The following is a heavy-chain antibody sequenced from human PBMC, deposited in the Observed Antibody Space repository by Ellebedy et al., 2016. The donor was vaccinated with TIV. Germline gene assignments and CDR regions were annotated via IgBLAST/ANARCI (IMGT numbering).Heavy chain of an antibody. CDR2: MHTTGSF. V-gene: IGHV4-4*07. CDR1: GASITSYY. CDR3: TRDFLIGATVYEFYGMDV. Sequence: SETLSLTCDVSGASITSYYWSWIRQPAGKGLEWIGRMHTTGSFNYNPSPKSRVTISVDTPGSQISLKLSSVTAADTAVYYCTRDFLIGATVYEFYGMDVWGQGTTVTVSS. D-gene: IGHD3-3*01. J-gene: IGHJ6*02.